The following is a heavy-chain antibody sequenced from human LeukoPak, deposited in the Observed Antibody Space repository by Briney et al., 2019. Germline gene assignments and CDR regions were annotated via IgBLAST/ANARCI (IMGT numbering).Heavy chain of an antibody. CDR3: ARSRVGGIAAAGTDYYYMDV. V-gene: IGHV5-51*01. CDR2: IYPGDSDT. Sequence: GESLKISCKGSGYSFTSYWIGWVRQMPGKGQEWMGIIYPGDSDTRYSPSFQGQVTISADKSISTAYLQWSSLKASDTAMYYCARSRVGGIAAAGTDYYYMDVWGKGTTVTVSS. J-gene: IGHJ6*03. D-gene: IGHD6-13*01. CDR1: GYSFTSYW.